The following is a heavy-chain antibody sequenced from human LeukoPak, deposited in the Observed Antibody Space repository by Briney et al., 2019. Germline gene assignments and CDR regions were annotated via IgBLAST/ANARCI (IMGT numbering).Heavy chain of an antibody. J-gene: IGHJ4*02. V-gene: IGHV1-18*01. CDR2: IRVYNGNT. D-gene: IGHD3-10*01. CDR3: ARDPYYYGSGRNFDY. CDR1: GYTFTSYG. Sequence: ASVKVSCKASGYTFTSYGINWVRQAPGQGLEWMGWIRVYNGNTNYAQKFQGRVTMTTDTSTNTAYMELRSLRSDDTAVYYCARDPYYYGSGRNFDYWGQGTLVTVSS.